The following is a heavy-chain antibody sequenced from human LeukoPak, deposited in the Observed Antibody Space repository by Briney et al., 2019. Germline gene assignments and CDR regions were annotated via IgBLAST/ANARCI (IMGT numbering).Heavy chain of an antibody. D-gene: IGHD3-22*01. V-gene: IGHV3-23*01. CDR3: ANDRLLLPRQDAFGI. CDR1: GFTFSSYA. Sequence: TAGSLRLSCAASGFTFSSYAMSWVRQAPGKGLEWVSAISGSGGSTYYADSVKGRFTISRDNSKNTLYLQMNSLRAEDTAVYYWANDRLLLPRQDAFGIWGQGTMVTVSS. J-gene: IGHJ3*02. CDR2: ISGSGGST.